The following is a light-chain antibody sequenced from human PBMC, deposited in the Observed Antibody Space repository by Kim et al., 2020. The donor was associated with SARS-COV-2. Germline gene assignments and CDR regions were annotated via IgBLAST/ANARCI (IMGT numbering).Light chain of an antibody. V-gene: IGKV3-20*01. J-gene: IGKJ2*01. CDR3: QQYGSALRT. Sequence: EVVLTQSPGTLSLTPGDRATLSCRASEGLNSNYLAWYQQKPGQAPRLLIYGASTRATGIPDRFSGSGSATDFTLTISRLEPEDFAVYYCQQYGSALRTFGQGTKLEI. CDR1: EGLNSNY. CDR2: GAS.